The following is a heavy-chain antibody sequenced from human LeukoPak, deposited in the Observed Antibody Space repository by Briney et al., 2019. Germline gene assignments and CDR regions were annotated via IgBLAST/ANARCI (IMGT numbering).Heavy chain of an antibody. D-gene: IGHD3-10*01. V-gene: IGHV3-33*01. Sequence: GRSLRLSCAASGFIFSTYGMHWVRQAPGKGLEWVALIWYDGSDEHYADSVKGRFTISRDNSRNTLYLQMNSLRVEDTAVYYCVRDRITMVRGVRNWFGPWGQGTLVTVSS. CDR3: VRDRITMVRGVRNWFGP. CDR1: GFIFSTYG. J-gene: IGHJ5*02. CDR2: IWYDGSDE.